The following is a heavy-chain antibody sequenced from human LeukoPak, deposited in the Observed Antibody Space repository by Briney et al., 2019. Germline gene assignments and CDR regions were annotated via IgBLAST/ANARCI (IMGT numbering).Heavy chain of an antibody. CDR3: TTFYARLTDY. D-gene: IGHD2/OR15-2a*01. CDR2: INQDGREQ. V-gene: IGHV3-7*05. Sequence: GGSLRLSCAASGITLNTYWISWVRQAPGKGLEWLATINQDGREQYYADSVKGRFTISRDNAKNSLVLQMHSLRAEDTAVYYCTTFYARLTDYWGQGTLVTVSS. J-gene: IGHJ4*02. CDR1: GITLNTYW.